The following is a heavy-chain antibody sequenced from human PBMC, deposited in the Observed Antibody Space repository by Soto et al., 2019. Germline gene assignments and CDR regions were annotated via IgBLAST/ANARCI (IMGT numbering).Heavy chain of an antibody. J-gene: IGHJ4*02. D-gene: IGHD2-2*01. CDR1: GFTFSSYW. V-gene: IGHV3-7*01. CDR3: ARAGYCISTSCYGGPFFDY. Sequence: GGSLRLSCAASGFTFSSYWMSWVRQAPGKGLEWVANIKQDGSEKYYVDSVKGRFTISRDNAKNSLYLQMNSLRAEDTAVYYCARAGYCISTSCYGGPFFDYWGQGTLVTVSS. CDR2: IKQDGSEK.